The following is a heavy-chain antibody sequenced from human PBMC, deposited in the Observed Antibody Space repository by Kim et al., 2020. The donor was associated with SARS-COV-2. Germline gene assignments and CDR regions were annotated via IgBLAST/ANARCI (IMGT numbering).Heavy chain of an antibody. CDR1: GFTFSSYA. D-gene: IGHD6-13*01. Sequence: GGSLRLSCAASGFTFSSYAMHWVRQAPGKGLEWVAVIWYDGSNKYYADSVKGRFTISRDNSKNTLYLQMNSLRAEDTAVYYCAKAYSSSFLMDVWGQGTTVTVSS. J-gene: IGHJ6*02. V-gene: IGHV3-33*06. CDR3: AKAYSSSFLMDV. CDR2: IWYDGSNK.